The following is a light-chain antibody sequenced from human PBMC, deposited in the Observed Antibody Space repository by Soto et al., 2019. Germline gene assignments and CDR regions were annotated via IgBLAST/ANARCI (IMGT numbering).Light chain of an antibody. CDR1: QSVSITY. Sequence: EIVLTQSPGTLSLSPVERATLSCMASQSVSITYLAWYQQKPGQAPRLLIYGASSRATGIPDRFSGSGSGADFTLTINRLEPEDFAVYFCQQYGRTPLTFGGGTKVDIK. J-gene: IGKJ4*01. CDR3: QQYGRTPLT. V-gene: IGKV3-20*01. CDR2: GAS.